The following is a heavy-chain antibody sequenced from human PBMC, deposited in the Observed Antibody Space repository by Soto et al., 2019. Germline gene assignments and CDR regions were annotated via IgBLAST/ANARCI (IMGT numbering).Heavy chain of an antibody. J-gene: IGHJ1*01. CDR2: IKQDGSEK. CDR3: SRALSGYSIKY. Sequence: EVQLVESGGGLVQPGGSLRLSCAASGFTFSSYWMIWVRQAPGKGLEWVANIKQDGSEKYYVDSVKGRFTISRDNAKNSLYLQMSSLRAGDTAVYYCSRALSGYSIKYWGQGTLVTVSS. CDR1: GFTFSSYW. D-gene: IGHD3-22*01. V-gene: IGHV3-7*01.